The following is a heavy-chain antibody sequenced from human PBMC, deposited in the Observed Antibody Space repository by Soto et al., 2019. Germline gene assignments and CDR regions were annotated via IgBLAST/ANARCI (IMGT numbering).Heavy chain of an antibody. CDR3: SSVNDTVTTSIYA. CDR2: ITKSSGNI. CDR1: VSTFSAYR. J-gene: IGHJ4*02. V-gene: IGHV3-21*06. D-gene: IGHD4-17*01. Sequence: GGPHRKTGSAGVSTFSAYRVCWLLQAKGKGLGWVSCITKSSGNIYYADSVRGRFTISRDNAKNSLYLQMNSLRVEDTAVYYCSSVNDTVTTSIYAWGQENLLTISS.